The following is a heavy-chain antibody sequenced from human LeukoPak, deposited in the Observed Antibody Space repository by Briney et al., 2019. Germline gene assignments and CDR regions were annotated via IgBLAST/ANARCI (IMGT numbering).Heavy chain of an antibody. Sequence: QPGGSLRLSCAASGFTFSSYAMSWVRQAPGKGLEWVSAISGSGGSTYYADSVKGRFTISRDNAKNSLYLQMNSLRAEDTAVYYCARGGYCSSTSCYIMVGVDYWGQGTLVTVSS. V-gene: IGHV3-23*01. CDR2: ISGSGGST. CDR3: ARGGYCSSTSCYIMVGVDY. D-gene: IGHD2-2*02. CDR1: GFTFSSYA. J-gene: IGHJ4*02.